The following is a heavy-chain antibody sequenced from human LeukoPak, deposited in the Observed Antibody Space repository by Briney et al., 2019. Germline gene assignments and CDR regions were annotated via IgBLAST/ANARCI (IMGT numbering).Heavy chain of an antibody. CDR3: AREQADYYDSSGYSY. CDR2: IYSGGST. CDR1: GFTVSSNY. V-gene: IGHV3-66*01. Sequence: GGSLRLSCAASGFTVSSNYMSWVRQAPGKGLEWVSVIYSGGSTYYADSVKGRFTISRDNSKNTLYLQMNSLRAEDTAVYYCAREQADYYDSSGYSYWGQGTLVTVSS. D-gene: IGHD3-22*01. J-gene: IGHJ4*02.